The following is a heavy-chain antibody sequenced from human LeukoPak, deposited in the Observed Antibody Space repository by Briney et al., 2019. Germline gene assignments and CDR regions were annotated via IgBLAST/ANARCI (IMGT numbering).Heavy chain of an antibody. D-gene: IGHD6-13*01. CDR2: IIPIFGTA. CDR1: GGTFSSYA. V-gene: IGHV1-69*05. J-gene: IGHJ4*02. Sequence: SVKVSCKASGGTFSSYAISWVRQAPGQGLEWMGGIIPIFGTANYAQKFQGRVTITTDESTSTAYMELSSLRSEDTAVYYCAREVGAAAGAGGFDYWGQGTLVTVSS. CDR3: AREVGAAAGAGGFDY.